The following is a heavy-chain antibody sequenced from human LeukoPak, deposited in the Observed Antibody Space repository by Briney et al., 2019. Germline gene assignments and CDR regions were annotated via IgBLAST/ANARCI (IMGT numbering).Heavy chain of an antibody. V-gene: IGHV3-30-3*01. D-gene: IGHD1-1*01. CDR1: GFTFSSYA. Sequence: PGRSLRLSCAASGFTFSSYAMHWVRQAPGKGLGWVAVTSSDGNIKYYADSVKGRFTISRDNSKNTLYLQMNSLRGEDTGVYYCARDPVPATARHFDYWGQGTLVTVSS. CDR2: TSSDGNIK. J-gene: IGHJ4*02. CDR3: ARDPVPATARHFDY.